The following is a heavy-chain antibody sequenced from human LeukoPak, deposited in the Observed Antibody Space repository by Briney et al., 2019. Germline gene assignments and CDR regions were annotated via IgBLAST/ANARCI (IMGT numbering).Heavy chain of an antibody. Sequence: SVSVSCRPSGGTLRSYAIGWVRQPPGQGLGWMGGIIPIFGTANYAQKFQGRVTITADESTSTAYMELSSLRSEDTAVYYCARFNNAYCGGDCYSYFDYWGQGTLVTVSS. CDR3: ARFNNAYCGGDCYSYFDY. V-gene: IGHV1-69*13. CDR1: GGTLRSYA. J-gene: IGHJ4*02. CDR2: IIPIFGTA. D-gene: IGHD2-21*02.